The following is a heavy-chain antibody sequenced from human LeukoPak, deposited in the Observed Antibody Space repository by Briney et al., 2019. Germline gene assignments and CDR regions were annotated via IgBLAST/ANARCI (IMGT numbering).Heavy chain of an antibody. CDR3: ARRSPYDIGVYSDY. J-gene: IGHJ4*02. Sequence: GESLKISCKGSGYSFTNYWIGWVRQLPGKGLEWMGIISPGDSDTRYSPSFQGQVTISVDKSISTAYLQWSSLKASDTAMYYCARRSPYDIGVYSDYWGQGTLVTVSS. D-gene: IGHD3-22*01. CDR2: ISPGDSDT. CDR1: GYSFTNYW. V-gene: IGHV5-51*01.